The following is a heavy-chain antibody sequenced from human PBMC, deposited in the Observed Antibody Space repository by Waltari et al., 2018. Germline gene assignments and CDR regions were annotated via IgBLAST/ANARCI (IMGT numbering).Heavy chain of an antibody. D-gene: IGHD2-2*01. CDR2: INPSSGDT. Sequence: QVQLVQSGAEVKQPGAPVKVSGKASGYPFTGHFVHWVRQAPGQGLAWMGRINPSSGDTNYAQKFQGRVTMTRDTSISAAYMELSRLTSDDTAIYYCAMILVVPAVPTDDYWGQGTLVTVSS. CDR1: GYPFTGHF. V-gene: IGHV1-2*06. J-gene: IGHJ4*02. CDR3: AMILVVPAVPTDDY.